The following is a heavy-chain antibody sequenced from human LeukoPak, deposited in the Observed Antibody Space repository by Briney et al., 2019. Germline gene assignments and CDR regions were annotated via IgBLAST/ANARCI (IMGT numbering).Heavy chain of an antibody. CDR2: INTAGTIT. D-gene: IGHD3-16*01. CDR1: GFTFSSHW. V-gene: IGHV3-74*01. Sequence: GSLRLSCAASGFTFSSHWIHWVRQAPGKGLVWVSRINTAGTITNYADSVKGRFAISRDNAENTLYLHMNSLRAEDTAVYYCARGAFGAYYMDVWGKGTTVTVSS. CDR3: ARGAFGAYYMDV. J-gene: IGHJ6*03.